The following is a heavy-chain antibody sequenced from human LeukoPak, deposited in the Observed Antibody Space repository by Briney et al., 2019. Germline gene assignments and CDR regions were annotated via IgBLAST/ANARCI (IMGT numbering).Heavy chain of an antibody. D-gene: IGHD2-2*02. Sequence: GGSLRLSCAASGFTFSNYAMHWVRQAPGKGLEWVTVISYDGIYKYYVDSVKGRFPISRDNAKNTVYLQMNSLRVEDTAVYSCARDPLVYMWGQGSLVTVSS. CDR3: ARDPLVYM. CDR2: ISYDGIYK. J-gene: IGHJ4*02. V-gene: IGHV3-30*03. CDR1: GFTFSNYA.